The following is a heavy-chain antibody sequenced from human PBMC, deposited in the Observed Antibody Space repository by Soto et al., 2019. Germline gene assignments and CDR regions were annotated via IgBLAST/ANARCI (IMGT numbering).Heavy chain of an antibody. V-gene: IGHV4-59*08. CDR1: GGSISSYY. CDR2: IYYSGST. Sequence: QVQLQESGPGLVKPSETLSLTCTVSGGSISSYYWSWIRQPPGKGLEWIGYIYYSGSTNYNTSLKSRVTISVDTSKNQFSLKLSSVTAADTAVYYCARRYGDFFDYWGQGTLVPVSS. D-gene: IGHD4-17*01. CDR3: ARRYGDFFDY. J-gene: IGHJ4*02.